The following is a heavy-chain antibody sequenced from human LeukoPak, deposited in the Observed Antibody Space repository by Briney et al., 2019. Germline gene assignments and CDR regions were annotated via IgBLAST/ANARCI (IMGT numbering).Heavy chain of an antibody. CDR2: ISANNGYT. V-gene: IGHV1-18*01. Sequence: ASVKVSCKASGYTFTSYGISWVRQAPGQGLEWMGWISANNGYTKYAQKFQGRVTMTTDTSTRTAYMEVRSLRSDDTAVYYCARDPPRRDGNNYGYFDLWGRGTLVSVSS. CDR3: ARDPPRRDGNNYGYFDL. D-gene: IGHD5-24*01. J-gene: IGHJ2*01. CDR1: GYTFTSYG.